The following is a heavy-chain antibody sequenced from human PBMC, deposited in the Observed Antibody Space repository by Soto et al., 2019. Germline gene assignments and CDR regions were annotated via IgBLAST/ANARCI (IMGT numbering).Heavy chain of an antibody. CDR2: IIPIFGTA. D-gene: IGHD2-2*01. CDR3: AGTADIVLVPAAMHNYYYGMDV. J-gene: IGHJ6*02. CDR1: GGTFSSYA. Sequence: QVQLVQSGAEVKKPGSSVKVSCKASGGTFSSYAISWVRQAPGQGLEWMGGIIPIFGTANYAQKFQGRVTITADESTSTAYMELSSLRSEDTAVYYCAGTADIVLVPAAMHNYYYGMDVWGQGTTVTVSS. V-gene: IGHV1-69*12.